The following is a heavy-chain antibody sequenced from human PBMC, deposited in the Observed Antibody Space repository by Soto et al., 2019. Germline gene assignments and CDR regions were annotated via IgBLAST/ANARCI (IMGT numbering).Heavy chain of an antibody. J-gene: IGHJ1*01. CDR2: ISYDGSNK. V-gene: IGHV3-30*18. CDR3: AKEYCGGDCQSEYFQH. D-gene: IGHD2-21*02. Sequence: QVQLVESGGGVVQPGRSLRLSCAASGFTFSSYGMHWVRQAPGKGLEWVAVISYDGSNKYYADSVKGRFTISRDNSKNTLYLQMNSLRAEDTDVYYCAKEYCGGDCQSEYFQHWGQGTLVTVSS. CDR1: GFTFSSYG.